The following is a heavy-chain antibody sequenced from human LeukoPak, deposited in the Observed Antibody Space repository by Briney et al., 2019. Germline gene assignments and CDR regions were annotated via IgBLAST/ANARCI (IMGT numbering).Heavy chain of an antibody. CDR1: GFTFSSYE. D-gene: IGHD3-22*01. V-gene: IGHV3-48*03. CDR3: ARPRDDRTRFDP. Sequence: GGSLRLSCAASGFTFSSYEMNWVRQAPGKGLEWVSYISSSGSTIYYADSVKGRFTISRDNAKNSLYLQMNSLRDEDTAVYYCARPRDDRTRFDPWGQGTLVTVSS. CDR2: ISSSGSTI. J-gene: IGHJ5*02.